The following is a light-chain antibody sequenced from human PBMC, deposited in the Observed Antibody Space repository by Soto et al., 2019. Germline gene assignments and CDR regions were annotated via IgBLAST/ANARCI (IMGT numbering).Light chain of an antibody. CDR2: GAS. V-gene: IGKV3-15*01. J-gene: IGKJ1*01. CDR3: QQYNDRWT. Sequence: EIVMTQSPATLSVSPGESATISCRASQSVSNHLTWYQQKPGQPPRLLIYGASTRATGVPGRFSGSGSGTEFTLTISSLQYEDFAVYYCQQYNDRWTFGQGTKVDIK. CDR1: QSVSNH.